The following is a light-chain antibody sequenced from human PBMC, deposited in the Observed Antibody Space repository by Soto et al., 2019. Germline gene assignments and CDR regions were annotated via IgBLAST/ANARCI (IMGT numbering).Light chain of an antibody. V-gene: IGLV1-40*01. CDR2: GNS. CDR1: SSNIGAGYD. Sequence: QPVLTQPPSVSRAPGQRVTISCTGSSSNIGAGYDVHWYQQLPGTAPKLLIYGNSNRPSGVPERFSGSKSGTSASLAITGLQAEDEADYYCQSYDSSLSGVVFGGGTKVTVL. J-gene: IGLJ2*01. CDR3: QSYDSSLSGVV.